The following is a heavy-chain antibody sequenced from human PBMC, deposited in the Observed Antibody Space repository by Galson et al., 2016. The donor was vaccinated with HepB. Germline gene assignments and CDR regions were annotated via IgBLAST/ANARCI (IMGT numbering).Heavy chain of an antibody. CDR3: ARGECSSSWWDYYYYGMDV. CDR1: GYSFIGYY. CDR2: INPNSGGT. D-gene: IGHD6-6*01. V-gene: IGHV1-2*04. J-gene: IGHJ6*02. Sequence: SVKVSCKASGYSFIGYYMHWVRQAPGQGLEWMGWINPNSGGTNYAQKFQGWVTMTRDTSISTAYTELRRLRSDDTAVYYCARGECSSSWWDYYYYGMDVWGQGTTVTVSS.